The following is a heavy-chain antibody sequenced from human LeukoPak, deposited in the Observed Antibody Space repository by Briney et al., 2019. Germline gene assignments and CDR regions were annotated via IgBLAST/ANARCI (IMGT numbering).Heavy chain of an antibody. CDR3: ARVRALVRITFGGVIGPNGYGMDV. J-gene: IGHJ6*02. D-gene: IGHD3-16*02. Sequence: ASVKVSCKASGYTFTSYGISWVRQAPGQGLEWMGWISAYNGNTNYAQKLQGRVTMTTDTSTSTAYTELRSLRSDDTAVYSCARVRALVRITFGGVIGPNGYGMDVWGQGTTVTVSS. CDR1: GYTFTSYG. V-gene: IGHV1-18*01. CDR2: ISAYNGNT.